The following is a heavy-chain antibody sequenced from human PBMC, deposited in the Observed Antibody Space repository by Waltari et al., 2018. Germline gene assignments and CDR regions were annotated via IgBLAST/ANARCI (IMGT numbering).Heavy chain of an antibody. CDR1: GFHFNTYS. Sequence: EVQLVESGGGLIQPGGSLRLSCAAPGFHFNTYSMDWVRQAPGKGLEWVSYISTSGDTIYYADSVKGRFTISRDNAKSSLFLQMNSLRAEDTAVYYCARGYYSNSFDYWGQGTLVTVSS. CDR2: ISTSGDTI. V-gene: IGHV3-48*04. J-gene: IGHJ4*02. D-gene: IGHD6-6*01. CDR3: ARGYYSNSFDY.